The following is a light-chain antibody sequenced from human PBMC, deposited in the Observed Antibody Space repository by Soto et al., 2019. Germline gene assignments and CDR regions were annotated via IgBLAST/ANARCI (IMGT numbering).Light chain of an antibody. CDR3: QQYGSSSLYT. CDR2: GAS. CDR1: QSVSISY. Sequence: EIVLTQSPGTLSLSPGERATLSCRASQSVSISYLARYQQKPGQAPRLRIYGASSRATGIPDSFSGSGSGTDFTLTIRRLEPEDFAVYYCQQYGSSSLYTFGQGSQLEI. J-gene: IGKJ2*01. V-gene: IGKV3-20*01.